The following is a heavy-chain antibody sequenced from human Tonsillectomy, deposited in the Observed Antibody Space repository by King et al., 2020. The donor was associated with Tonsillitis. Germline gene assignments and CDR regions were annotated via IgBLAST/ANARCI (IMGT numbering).Heavy chain of an antibody. CDR2: IYYSGST. J-gene: IGHJ3*02. V-gene: IGHV4-59*01. CDR3: ARDLGSGSWYTDVAFDI. CDR1: GGPISSYY. D-gene: IGHD6-13*01. Sequence: QLQESGPGLVKPSETLSLPCTVSGGPISSYYWSWIRQPPGKGLEWIGYIYYSGSTNYNPTLKSGVTISVDTSKNQFSLKLSSVTAADTAVYYCARDLGSGSWYTDVAFDIWGQGTMVTVSS.